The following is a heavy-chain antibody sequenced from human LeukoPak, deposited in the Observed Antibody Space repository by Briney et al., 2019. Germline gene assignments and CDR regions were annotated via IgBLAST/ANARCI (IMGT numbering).Heavy chain of an antibody. J-gene: IGHJ6*01. CDR3: ATLASSSWPLYYYYGMDV. D-gene: IGHD6-13*01. CDR1: RYTFTSYD. Sequence: GASVKVSCKASRYTFTSYDINWVRQATGQGLEWMRWMNTNSANTGYAQKFQGRGTMTRNTSISTAYMELSRLRSEDTAVCYWATLASSSWPLYYYYGMDVWGQGATVTV. CDR2: MNTNSANT. V-gene: IGHV1-8*01.